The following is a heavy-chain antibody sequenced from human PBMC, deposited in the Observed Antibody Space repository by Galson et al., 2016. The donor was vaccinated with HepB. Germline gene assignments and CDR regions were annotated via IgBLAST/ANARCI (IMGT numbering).Heavy chain of an antibody. CDR3: ARDRSSGSGNFGY. CDR1: GGSISSGGYY. J-gene: IGHJ4*02. CDR2: IYHSGST. V-gene: IGHV4-31*03. D-gene: IGHD3-10*01. Sequence: LSLTCTVSGGSISSGGYYWSWIRQHPGKGLEWIGYIYHSGSTYYNPSLESRVSISVDASKNQFSLRLSSVTAADTAVYYCARDRSSGSGNFGYWGQGTLVTVSS.